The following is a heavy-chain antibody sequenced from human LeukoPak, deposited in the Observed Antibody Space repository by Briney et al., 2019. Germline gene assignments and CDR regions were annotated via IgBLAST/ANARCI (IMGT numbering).Heavy chain of an antibody. V-gene: IGHV3-11*01. CDR2: ISSSGNSV. CDR3: ASRPGYSYAFDQ. Sequence: PGWGLTLSYPGYGLIFSDYWIEWSRQAPGNGLEWVSSISSSGNSVYFADSVRGRFTISRDNANNSVFLQMNNLRAEDTALYYAASRPGYSYAFDQWGQGTLVTVSS. J-gene: IGHJ4*02. D-gene: IGHD5-18*01. CDR1: GLIFSDYW.